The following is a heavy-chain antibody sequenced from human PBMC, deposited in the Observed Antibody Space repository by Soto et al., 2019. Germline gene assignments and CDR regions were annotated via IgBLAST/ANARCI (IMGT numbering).Heavy chain of an antibody. CDR2: VYYTGST. V-gene: IGHV4-30-4*01. D-gene: IGHD1-1*01. Sequence: QVQLQESGPGLVKPSQTLSLTCSVSGGSIISDEYYWTWIRQPPGGGLEWIGHVYYTGSTSYSPSLKSRLTISVDTSKNQFSLRLNSVSAADTAVYYCTRDRSNSPDLLDSWGRGTLVTVSS. J-gene: IGHJ4*02. CDR1: GGSIISDEYY. CDR3: TRDRSNSPDLLDS.